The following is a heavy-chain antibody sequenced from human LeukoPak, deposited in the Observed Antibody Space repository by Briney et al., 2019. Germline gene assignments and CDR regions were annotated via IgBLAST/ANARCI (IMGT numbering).Heavy chain of an antibody. Sequence: SQTLSLTCAISGDSVSSNSAAWNWIRQSPSRGLEWLGRTYYRSKWYNDYAVSVKSRITINPDTSKNQFSLQLDSVTPEDTAVYYCARGSSSVAGPYWYFDLWGRGTLVTVSS. CDR1: GDSVSSNSAA. CDR3: ARGSSSVAGPYWYFDL. J-gene: IGHJ2*01. CDR2: TYYRSKWYN. D-gene: IGHD6-19*01. V-gene: IGHV6-1*01.